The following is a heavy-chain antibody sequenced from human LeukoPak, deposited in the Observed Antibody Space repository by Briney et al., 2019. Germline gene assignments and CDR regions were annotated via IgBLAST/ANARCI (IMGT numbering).Heavy chain of an antibody. CDR1: GFTFSNYP. J-gene: IGHJ4*02. D-gene: IGHD2-15*01. V-gene: IGHV3-23*01. Sequence: GGSLRLSCAASGFTFSNYPMSFVRQAPGKGLEWVSTSGGGDNTYYADSVKGRFTISRDESKSTLYLQMSNLRAEDTAVYYCAKGQRWELPLDYWGQGTLVTVSS. CDR2: SGGGDNT. CDR3: AKGQRWELPLDY.